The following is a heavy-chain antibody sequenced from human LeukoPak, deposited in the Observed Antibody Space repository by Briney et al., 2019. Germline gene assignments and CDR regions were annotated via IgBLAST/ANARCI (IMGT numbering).Heavy chain of an antibody. CDR1: GGSFSGYY. CDR3: ARFPTRAYSSYDWDFDY. J-gene: IGHJ4*02. CDR2: IYTSGST. Sequence: SETLSLTCAVYGGSFSGYYWSWIRQPAGTGLEWIGRIYTSGSTNYNPSLKSRVTISVDTSKNQFSLKLSSVTAADTAVYYCARFPTRAYSSYDWDFDYWGQGTLVTVSS. D-gene: IGHD5-12*01. V-gene: IGHV4-59*10.